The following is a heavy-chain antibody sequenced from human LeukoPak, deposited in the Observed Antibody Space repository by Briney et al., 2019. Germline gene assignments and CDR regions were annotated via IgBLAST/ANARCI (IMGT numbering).Heavy chain of an antibody. Sequence: PGGSLRLSCAASGFTFSGCAFHWVRQAPGKGLEWVAIISNDGNNKYYADSVKGRFTISRDNSKNTLSLQMNSLRVENTAVYYCAKDTGVYRVRYFFDSWGQGTLVTVSS. CDR2: ISNDGNNK. CDR1: GFTFSGCA. CDR3: AKDTGVYRVRYFFDS. J-gene: IGHJ4*02. D-gene: IGHD4-11*01. V-gene: IGHV3-30*18.